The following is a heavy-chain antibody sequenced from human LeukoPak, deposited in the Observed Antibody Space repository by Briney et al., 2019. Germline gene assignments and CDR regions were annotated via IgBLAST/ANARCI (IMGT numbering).Heavy chain of an antibody. CDR2: INPNSGAT. J-gene: IGHJ5*02. Sequence: ASVKVSCKASGYTFTAYYMHWVPQAPGQGLEWMGWINPNSGATNNAQKFQGRVNMTRDTSITTSYMELSGLRSDDTGVYYCARDPATIRYFDSLDPWGQGTLVTVSS. CDR1: GYTFTAYY. CDR3: ARDPATIRYFDSLDP. V-gene: IGHV1-2*02. D-gene: IGHD3-9*01.